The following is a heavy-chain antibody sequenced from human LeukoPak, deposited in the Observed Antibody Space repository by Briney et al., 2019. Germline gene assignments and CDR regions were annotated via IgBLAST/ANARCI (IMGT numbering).Heavy chain of an antibody. CDR3: ARISSWYSYYMDV. D-gene: IGHD6-13*01. Sequence: SQSLSLTCAVSGGSISSGGYSWSWLRQPPGKGLEWIGYIYYSGSTYYNPSLKSRVTISVDTSKNQFSLKLSSVTAADTAVYYCARISSWYSYYMDVWGKGTTVTISS. CDR2: IYYSGST. V-gene: IGHV4-30-4*07. CDR1: GGSISSGGYS. J-gene: IGHJ6*03.